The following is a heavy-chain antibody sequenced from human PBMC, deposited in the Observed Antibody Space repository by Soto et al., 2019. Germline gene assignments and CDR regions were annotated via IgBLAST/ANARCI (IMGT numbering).Heavy chain of an antibody. Sequence: SVKVSCKASGGTFNKYAISWVRQAPGQGLEWMGGIIPMFGTANYAQKFQGRVTITADESTSTAYMELRSLRSEDTAVYYCARGVHYDSSGYYYFYWGRGTLVTVSS. CDR1: GGTFNKYA. D-gene: IGHD3-22*01. CDR3: ARGVHYDSSGYYYFY. J-gene: IGHJ4*02. CDR2: IIPMFGTA. V-gene: IGHV1-69*13.